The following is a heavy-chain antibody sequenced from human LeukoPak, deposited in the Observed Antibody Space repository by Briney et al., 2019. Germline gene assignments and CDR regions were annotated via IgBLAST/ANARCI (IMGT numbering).Heavy chain of an antibody. CDR1: GYTFTSYG. D-gene: IGHD4-17*01. V-gene: IGHV1-2*06. CDR2: INPNSGGT. Sequence: ASVKVSCKASGYTFTSYGISWVRQAPGQGLEWMGRINPNSGGTNYAQKFQGRVTMTRDTSISTAYMELSRLRSDDTAVYYCARAPLYYGDQNNWFDPWGQGTLVTVSS. J-gene: IGHJ5*02. CDR3: ARAPLYYGDQNNWFDP.